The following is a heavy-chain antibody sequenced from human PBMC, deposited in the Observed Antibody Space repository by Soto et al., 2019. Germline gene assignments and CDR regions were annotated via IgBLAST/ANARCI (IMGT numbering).Heavy chain of an antibody. Sequence: SETLSLTCAVYGGSFSGYYWSWIRQPPGKGLEWIGEINHSGSTNYNPSLKSRVTISVDTSKNQFSLKLSSVTAADTAVYYCERRMYYYGMDGWGQGNTVTVSS. V-gene: IGHV4-34*01. CDR2: INHSGST. CDR3: ERRMYYYGMDG. J-gene: IGHJ6*02. CDR1: GGSFSGYY.